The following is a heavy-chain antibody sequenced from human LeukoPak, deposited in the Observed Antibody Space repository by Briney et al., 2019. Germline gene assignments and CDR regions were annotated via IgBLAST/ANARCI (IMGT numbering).Heavy chain of an antibody. CDR3: ARQGAGGRDFDI. CDR2: IYYSGST. Sequence: SETLSLTCTVSGGSISSSSYYWGWIRQPPGNGLEWIGSIYYSGSTYYNPSLKSRVTISVETSKNQVSLKLSSVTAADTAVYYCARQGAGGRDFDIWRQGTMVTVSS. J-gene: IGHJ3*02. CDR1: GGSISSSSYY. V-gene: IGHV4-39*01. D-gene: IGHD6-19*01.